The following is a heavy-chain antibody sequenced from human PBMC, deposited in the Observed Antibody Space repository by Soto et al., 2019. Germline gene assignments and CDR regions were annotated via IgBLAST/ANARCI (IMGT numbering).Heavy chain of an antibody. J-gene: IGHJ4*02. V-gene: IGHV3-48*01. Sequence: EVQLVESGGDLVQPGGSLRLSCAASGFTFSSYSMTWVRQAPGKGLECVAYISGSDNAIVYAESVRGRFTVSRDNVKSLLYLQMSSLRGEAAAIYYCAKIASWGLAYVDSWGQGKVVTVSP. CDR3: AKIASWGLAYVDS. D-gene: IGHD7-27*01. CDR1: GFTFSSYS. CDR2: ISGSDNAI.